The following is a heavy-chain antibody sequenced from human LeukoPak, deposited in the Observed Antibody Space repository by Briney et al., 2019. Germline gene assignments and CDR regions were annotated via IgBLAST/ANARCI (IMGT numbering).Heavy chain of an antibody. CDR2: IYYSGST. V-gene: IGHV4-39*01. CDR1: GGSISDYY. J-gene: IGHJ6*03. Sequence: SETLSLTCTVSGGSISDYYWGWIRQPPGKGLEWIGSIYYSGSTYYNPSLKSRVTISVDTSKNQFSLKLSSVTAADTAVYYCASLRCSRTSCFGHYYYMDVWGKGTTVTVSS. CDR3: ASLRCSRTSCFGHYYYMDV. D-gene: IGHD2-2*01.